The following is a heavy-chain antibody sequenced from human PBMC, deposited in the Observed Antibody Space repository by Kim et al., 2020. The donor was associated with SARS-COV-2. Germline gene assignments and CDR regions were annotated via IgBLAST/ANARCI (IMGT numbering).Heavy chain of an antibody. V-gene: IGHV3-30*18. CDR3: AKDQPVGYFDY. CDR1: GFTFSSYG. Sequence: GGSLRLSCAASGFTFSSYGMHWVRQAPGKGLEWVAVISYDGSNKYYADSVKGRFTISRDHSKNTLYLQMNSLRAEDTAVYYCAKDQPVGYFDYWGQGTLVTVSS. J-gene: IGHJ4*02. CDR2: ISYDGSNK. D-gene: IGHD2-15*01.